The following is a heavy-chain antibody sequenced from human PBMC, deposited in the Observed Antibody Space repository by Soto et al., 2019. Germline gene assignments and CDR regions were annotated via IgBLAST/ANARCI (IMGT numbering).Heavy chain of an antibody. CDR3: TTGRAARREGAFDI. CDR2: IKSKTDGGTT. Sequence: GGSLRLSCAASGFTFSNAWMSWVRQAPGKGLEWVGRIKSKTDGGTTDYAAPVKGRFTISRDDSKNTLYLQMNSLKTEDTVVYYCTTGRAARREGAFDIWGQGTMVTVSS. CDR1: GFTFSNAW. D-gene: IGHD6-6*01. J-gene: IGHJ3*02. V-gene: IGHV3-15*01.